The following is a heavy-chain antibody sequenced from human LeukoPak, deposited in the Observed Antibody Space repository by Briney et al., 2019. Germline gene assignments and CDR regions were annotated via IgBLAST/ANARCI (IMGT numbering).Heavy chain of an antibody. J-gene: IGHJ4*02. Sequence: PGGSLRLSCAASGFTFTGYSMNWFRQAPGKGLEWVSYITITSDKIYYADSVKGRFTISRDNARNSLYLQMNSLRDEDTAVYSCARAYDDYYFDYWGQGALVTVSS. CDR1: GFTFTGYS. V-gene: IGHV3-48*02. CDR2: ITITSDKI. CDR3: ARAYDDYYFDY. D-gene: IGHD3-3*01.